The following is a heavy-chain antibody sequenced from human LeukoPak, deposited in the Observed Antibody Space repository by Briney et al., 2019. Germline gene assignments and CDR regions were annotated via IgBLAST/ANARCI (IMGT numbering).Heavy chain of an antibody. D-gene: IGHD1-14*01. CDR3: ARVSREPDY. J-gene: IGHJ4*02. CDR2: INHSGST. CDR1: GGSFSGYY. Sequence: SETLSLTCAVYGGSFSGYYWSWIRQPPGKGLGWSGEINHSGSTNYNPSLKSRVTISVDTSKNQFSLKLSSVTAADTAVYYCARVSREPDYWGQGTLVTVSS. V-gene: IGHV4-34*01.